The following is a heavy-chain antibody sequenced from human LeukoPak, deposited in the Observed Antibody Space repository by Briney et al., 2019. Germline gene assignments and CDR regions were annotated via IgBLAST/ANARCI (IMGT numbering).Heavy chain of an antibody. CDR2: IYHSGST. V-gene: IGHV4-30-2*01. Sequence: SQTLSLTCTVSGGSISSGGYYWSWIRQPPGKGLEWIGYIYHSGSTYYNPSLKSRVTISVDTSKNQFSLKLSSVTAADTAVYYCARAIAVAGPLPPAYWGQGTLVTVSS. J-gene: IGHJ4*02. CDR3: ARAIAVAGPLPPAY. D-gene: IGHD6-19*01. CDR1: GGSISSGGYY.